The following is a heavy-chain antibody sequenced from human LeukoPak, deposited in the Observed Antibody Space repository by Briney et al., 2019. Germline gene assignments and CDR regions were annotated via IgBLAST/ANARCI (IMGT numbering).Heavy chain of an antibody. Sequence: SETLSLTCTVSGGSISSYYWSWIRQPPGKGLKWIGYIYYRGSTNYNPSLKSRVTISVDTSKNQFSLKLSSVTAADTAVYYCARTPPGRSVFDMVRGVITDNYFNYWGQGTLVTVSS. CDR3: ARTPPGRSVFDMVRGVITDNYFNY. J-gene: IGHJ4*02. D-gene: IGHD3-10*01. CDR1: GGSISSYY. V-gene: IGHV4-59*01. CDR2: IYYRGST.